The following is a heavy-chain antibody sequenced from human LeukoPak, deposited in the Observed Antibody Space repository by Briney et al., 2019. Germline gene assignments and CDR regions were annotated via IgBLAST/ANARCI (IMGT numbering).Heavy chain of an antibody. CDR1: GGSFSGYY. CDR2: INHSGST. D-gene: IGHD6-13*01. J-gene: IGHJ5*02. V-gene: IGHV4-34*01. Sequence: PSETLSLTCAVYGGSFSGYYWSWIRQPPGKGLEWSGEINHSGSTNYNPSLKSRVTISVDTSKNQFSLKLSPVTAADTAVYYCARRAQRSSSWYLNWFDPWGQGTLVTASS. CDR3: ARRAQRSSSWYLNWFDP.